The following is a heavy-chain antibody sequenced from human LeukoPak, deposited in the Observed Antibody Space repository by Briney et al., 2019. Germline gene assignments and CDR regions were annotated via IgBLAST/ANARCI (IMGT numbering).Heavy chain of an antibody. Sequence: GGPLRLSCAASGFTFSSYWMSWVRQAPGKGLEWVANIKQDGSEKYYVDSVKGRFTISRDNAKNSLYLQMNSLRAEDTAVYYCARDAYYYGSGSYPRYYGMDVWGKGTTVTVSS. V-gene: IGHV3-7*03. CDR3: ARDAYYYGSGSYPRYYGMDV. J-gene: IGHJ6*04. CDR1: GFTFSSYW. CDR2: IKQDGSEK. D-gene: IGHD3-10*01.